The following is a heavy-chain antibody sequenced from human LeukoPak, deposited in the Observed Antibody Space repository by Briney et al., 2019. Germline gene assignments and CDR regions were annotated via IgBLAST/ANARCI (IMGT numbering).Heavy chain of an antibody. J-gene: IGHJ4*02. Sequence: GGSLRLSCAASGFTFSSYWMSWVRQAPGKGLEWVANIKQDGSEKYYVDSVKGRFTISRDNAKNSLYLQMNSLRAEDTAVYYCAREGVDYGDSVFDYWGQGTLVTVSS. CDR3: AREGVDYGDSVFDY. CDR1: GFTFSSYW. V-gene: IGHV3-7*01. D-gene: IGHD4-17*01. CDR2: IKQDGSEK.